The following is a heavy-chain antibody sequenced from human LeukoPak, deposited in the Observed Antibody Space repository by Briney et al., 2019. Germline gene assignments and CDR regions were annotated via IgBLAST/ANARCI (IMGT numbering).Heavy chain of an antibody. Sequence: KPGGSLRLSCAASGFTFSSYWMSWVRQAPGKGLEWVSSISPDARYIYYADSLKGRFTVSRDNAKNSLYLQMNSLAVEDTALYYCTTPAAGPRAEYSQYWGQGTLVTVSP. CDR3: TTPAAGPRAEYSQY. CDR2: ISPDARYI. V-gene: IGHV3-21*01. J-gene: IGHJ1*01. D-gene: IGHD6-13*01. CDR1: GFTFSSYW.